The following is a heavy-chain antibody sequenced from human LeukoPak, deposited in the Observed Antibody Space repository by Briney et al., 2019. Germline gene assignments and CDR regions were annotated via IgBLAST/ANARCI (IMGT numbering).Heavy chain of an antibody. CDR1: GYSFTSYW. D-gene: IGHD3-22*01. V-gene: IGHV5-51*01. Sequence: GESLEISCKGSGYSFTSYWIGWVRQMPGKGLEWMGIIYPGDSDTRYSPSFQGQVTISADKSISTAYLQWSSLKASDTAMYYCARIYDSSGYPFDYWGQGTLVTVSS. J-gene: IGHJ4*02. CDR2: IYPGDSDT. CDR3: ARIYDSSGYPFDY.